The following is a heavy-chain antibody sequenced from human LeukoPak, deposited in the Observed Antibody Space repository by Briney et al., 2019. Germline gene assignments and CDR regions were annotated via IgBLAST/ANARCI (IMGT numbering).Heavy chain of an antibody. J-gene: IGHJ5*02. D-gene: IGHD2-8*01. CDR3: AKDLALMVYVIDA. CDR1: GFTFSSSG. CDR2: ISYDGSNK. Sequence: RGALRLSCAASGFTFSSSGMHWVRQAPGKGLEWVAVISYDGSNKYYADSVKGRFTISRDNSKNTLYLQMNSLRAEDTAVYYCAKDLALMVYVIDAWGQGTLVTVSS. V-gene: IGHV3-30*18.